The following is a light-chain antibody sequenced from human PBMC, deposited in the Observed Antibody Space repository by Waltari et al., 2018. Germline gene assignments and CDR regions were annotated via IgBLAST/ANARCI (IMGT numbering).Light chain of an antibody. J-gene: IGKJ2*01. CDR2: WSS. Sequence: DIVMTQSPDSLAVSLVERATINCKFSQSLLYSSNEKNYVAWYQQKPGQRPKLRMYWSSTRESVVPDRFSGSGSGTDFSLTINSLQAEDVAVYFGHQYYSIPSTFGQGTKLEIK. CDR1: QSLLYSSNEKNY. CDR3: HQYYSIPST. V-gene: IGKV4-1*01.